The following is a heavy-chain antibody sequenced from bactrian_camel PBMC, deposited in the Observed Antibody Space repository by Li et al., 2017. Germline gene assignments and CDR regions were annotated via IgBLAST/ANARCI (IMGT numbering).Heavy chain of an antibody. CDR2: IDSDGNA. J-gene: IGHJ6*01. CDR1: GYTYSTDC. CDR3: ATRRYCTSMSPAAFGY. D-gene: IGHD1*01. Sequence: VQLVESGGGLVQPGGSLRLSCAVSGYTYSTDCMGWFRQAPGKEREGVAVIDSDGNAVYADSVKGRFTISKDSAKNTVYLQMNSLKAEDTAMYYCATRRYCTSMSPAAFGYWGQGTQVTVS. V-gene: IGHV3S53*01.